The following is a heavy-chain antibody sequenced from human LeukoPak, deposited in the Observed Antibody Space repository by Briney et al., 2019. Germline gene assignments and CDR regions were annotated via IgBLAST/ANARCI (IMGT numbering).Heavy chain of an antibody. CDR2: IYPGDSDT. CDR3: ALGGPYYYDSSGYYRDY. J-gene: IGHJ4*02. CDR1: GYSFTSYW. D-gene: IGHD3-22*01. V-gene: IGHV5-51*01. Sequence: GESLKISCKGSGYSFTSYWIGWVRQMPGKGLEWMGIIYPGDSDTRYSPSFQGQVTILADKSISTAYLQWSSLKASDTAMYYCALGGPYYYDSSGYYRDYWGQGTLVTVSS.